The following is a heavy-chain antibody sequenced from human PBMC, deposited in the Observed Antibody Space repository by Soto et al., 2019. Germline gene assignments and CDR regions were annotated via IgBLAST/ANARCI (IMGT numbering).Heavy chain of an antibody. Sequence: SETLSLTCTVSGGSVRSGFYYWTWIRQSSGKGPEWIGYIYYSGTTSYNPSLKSRVTMSRDTSKNLFSLELNSVTAADTAVYYCARGRYSYGHFDFWGRGTLVTVSS. CDR3: ARGRYSYGHFDF. V-gene: IGHV4-61*01. CDR1: GGSVRSGFYY. CDR2: IYYSGTT. D-gene: IGHD5-18*01. J-gene: IGHJ4*02.